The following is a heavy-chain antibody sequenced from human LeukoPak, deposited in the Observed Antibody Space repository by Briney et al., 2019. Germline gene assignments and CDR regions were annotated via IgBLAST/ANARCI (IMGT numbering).Heavy chain of an antibody. CDR1: GYRFTPYY. CDR2: INPNSGDT. V-gene: IGHV1-2*07. CDR3: AISTVTFYYFDY. J-gene: IGHJ4*02. Sequence: ASVKLSSKPSGYRFTPYYMQWVRQAPGQGLECMGWINPNSGDTDYAHRFQDRVTMTRDTSISTAYMELRGLRSDDTAVYYCAISTVTFYYFDYWGEGTLGTASS. D-gene: IGHD4-17*01.